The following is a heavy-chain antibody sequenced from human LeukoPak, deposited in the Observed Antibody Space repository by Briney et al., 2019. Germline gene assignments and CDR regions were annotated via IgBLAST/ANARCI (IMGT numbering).Heavy chain of an antibody. CDR2: ISGSSSDI. CDR3: VRGAPSAAD. J-gene: IGHJ4*02. Sequence: GGSLRLSCAASGFTFSDTYMSWIRQPPGKGLEWVSYISGSSSDIKYADSVKGRFTVSRDNAKNTLYVQMNSLRVEDSAVYYCVRGAPSAADWGQGTLVTVSS. V-gene: IGHV3-11*06. CDR1: GFTFSDTY.